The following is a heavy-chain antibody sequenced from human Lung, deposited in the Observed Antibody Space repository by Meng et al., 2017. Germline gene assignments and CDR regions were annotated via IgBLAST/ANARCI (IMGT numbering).Heavy chain of an antibody. D-gene: IGHD4-11*01. Sequence: QVQRKQWGAGLLKPSETPSLTCVVSGGSFSDYYWSWIRQPPGKGLEWIGEINHSGSTNYNPSLESRATISVDTSQNNLSLKLSSVTAADSAVYYCARGPTTMAHDFDYWGQGTLVTVSS. CDR1: GGSFSDYY. CDR3: ARGPTTMAHDFDY. CDR2: INHSGST. V-gene: IGHV4-34*01. J-gene: IGHJ4*02.